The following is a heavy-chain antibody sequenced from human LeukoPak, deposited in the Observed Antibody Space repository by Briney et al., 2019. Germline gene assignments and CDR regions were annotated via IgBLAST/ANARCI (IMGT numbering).Heavy chain of an antibody. V-gene: IGHV3-21*01. D-gene: IGHD3-10*01. CDR2: ISSSSSYI. CDR1: GFTFSSDS. CDR3: ASLIPLVPGVIGPADAFDT. J-gene: IGHJ3*02. Sequence: GGSLRLSCAASGFTFSSDSMNWVRQAPGRGLEWVSSISSSSSYIYDADSVKGRFTISSYNAKSSLYLQTNSLRAEDTAVSYCASLIPLVPGVIGPADAFDTWGQGTMVTVSS.